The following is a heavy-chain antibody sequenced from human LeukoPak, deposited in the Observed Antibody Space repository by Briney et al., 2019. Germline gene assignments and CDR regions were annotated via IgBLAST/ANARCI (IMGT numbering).Heavy chain of an antibody. V-gene: IGHV3-23*01. CDR3: AKGHSAHGTGFDY. Sequence: GGSLRLSCAAPGLTFSSYAMSWVRQAPGKGLDWVSTVSDSGGSTYYADSVKGRFTVSRDNSRDTLYLQMNSLRAEDTAVYYCAKGHSAHGTGFDYWGQGTLVTVSS. CDR2: VSDSGGST. J-gene: IGHJ4*02. CDR1: GLTFSSYA. D-gene: IGHD1-26*01.